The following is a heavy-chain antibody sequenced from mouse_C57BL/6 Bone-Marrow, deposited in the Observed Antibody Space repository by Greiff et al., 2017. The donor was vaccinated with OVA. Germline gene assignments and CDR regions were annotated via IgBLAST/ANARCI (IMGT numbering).Heavy chain of an antibody. CDR2: INPGSGGT. D-gene: IGHD1-1*01. V-gene: IGHV1-54*01. Sequence: ESGAELVRPGTSVKVSCKASGYAFTNYLIEWVKQRPGQGLEWIGVINPGSGGTNYNEKFKGKATLTADKSSSTAYMQLSSLTSEDSAVYFCAREGGGDYYGSSYLWYFDVWGTGTTVTVSS. CDR1: GYAFTNYL. J-gene: IGHJ1*03. CDR3: AREGGGDYYGSSYLWYFDV.